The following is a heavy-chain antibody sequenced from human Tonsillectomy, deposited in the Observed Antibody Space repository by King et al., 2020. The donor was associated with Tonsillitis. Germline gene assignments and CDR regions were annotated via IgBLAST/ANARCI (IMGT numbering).Heavy chain of an antibody. CDR3: ARGPYTSGGWFDP. CDR2: ISSSNSYR. D-gene: IGHD6-25*01. Sequence: VQLVESGGGVVKPGGSLRLSCTASGFTFSDYYMSWIRQAPGKGLEGVSYISSSNSYRNYADSVKGRFTISRDNAKNSLYLQMNSLRAEDTAVYYCARGPYTSGGWFDPWGQGTLVTVSS. J-gene: IGHJ5*02. CDR1: GFTFSDYY. V-gene: IGHV3-11*05.